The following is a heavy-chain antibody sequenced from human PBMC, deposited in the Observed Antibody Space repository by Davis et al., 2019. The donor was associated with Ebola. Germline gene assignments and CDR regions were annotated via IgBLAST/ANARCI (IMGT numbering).Heavy chain of an antibody. CDR2: IYYSGST. J-gene: IGHJ5*02. CDR1: GGSISSSSYY. D-gene: IGHD3-16*02. Sequence: MPSETLSLTCTVSGGSISSSSYYWGWIRQPPGKGLEWIGSIYYSGSTNYTPSLKSRVTISVDTSKNQFSLKLSSVTAADTAVYYCARQNYDYIWGSYRPNWFDPWGQGTLVTVSS. CDR3: ARQNYDYIWGSYRPNWFDP. V-gene: IGHV4-39*01.